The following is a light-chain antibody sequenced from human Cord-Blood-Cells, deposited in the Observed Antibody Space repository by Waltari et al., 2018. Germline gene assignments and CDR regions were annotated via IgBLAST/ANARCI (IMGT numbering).Light chain of an antibody. Sequence: QSALTQPRPVSGSPGQSVTISCTGTSSDVGGYNYVSWYQQHPGKAPKRMIYDVSKRPSGVRDRFSGSKSGNTASLTISGLQAEDEADYYCCSYAGSYTYVVGTGTKVTVL. J-gene: IGLJ1*01. CDR1: SSDVGGYNY. CDR2: DVS. V-gene: IGLV2-11*01. CDR3: CSYAGSYTYV.